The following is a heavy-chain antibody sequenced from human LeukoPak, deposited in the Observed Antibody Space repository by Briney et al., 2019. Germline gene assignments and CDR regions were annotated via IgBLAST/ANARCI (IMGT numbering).Heavy chain of an antibody. J-gene: IGHJ6*03. CDR3: ATNWNYYYMDV. CDR1: GYTFTSYY. D-gene: IGHD1-1*01. V-gene: IGHV1-46*01. Sequence: ASVRVSCKASGYTFTSYYMHWVRQAPGQGLEWMGIINPSGGSTSYAQKFQGRVTMTRDTSISTAYMELSRLRSDDTAVYYCATNWNYYYMDVWGKGATVTVSS. CDR2: INPSGGST.